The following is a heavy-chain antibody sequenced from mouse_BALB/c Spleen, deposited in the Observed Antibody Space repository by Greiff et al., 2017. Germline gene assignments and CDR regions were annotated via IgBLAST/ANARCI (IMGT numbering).Heavy chain of an antibody. D-gene: IGHD1-1*01. CDR3: ARITTVVASMDY. Sequence: EVQGVESGGDLVKPGGSLKLSCAASGFTFSSYGMSWVRQTPDKRLEWVATISSGGSYTYYPDSVKGRFTISRDNAKNTLYLQMSSLKSEDTAMYYCARITTVVASMDYWGQGTSVTVSS. J-gene: IGHJ4*01. CDR1: GFTFSSYG. CDR2: ISSGGSYT. V-gene: IGHV5-6*01.